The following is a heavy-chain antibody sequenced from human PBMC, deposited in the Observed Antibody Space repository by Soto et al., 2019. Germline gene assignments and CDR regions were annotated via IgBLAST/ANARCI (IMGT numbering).Heavy chain of an antibody. J-gene: IGHJ6*02. CDR3: ARDRVVPTPYGMDV. V-gene: IGHV4-30-4*01. D-gene: IGHD2-15*01. CDR1: GGSIGSGDHY. Sequence: SETLSLTCTVSGGSIGSGDHYWSWIRQPPGKGLEWIGYIYYSGSTYYNPSLKSRVTISVDTSKNQFSLKLSSVTAADTAVYYCARDRVVPTPYGMDVWGQGTTVTVSS. CDR2: IYYSGST.